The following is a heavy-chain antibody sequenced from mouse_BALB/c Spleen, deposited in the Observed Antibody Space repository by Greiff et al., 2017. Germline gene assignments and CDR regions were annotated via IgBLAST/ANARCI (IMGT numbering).Heavy chain of an antibody. J-gene: IGHJ2*01. D-gene: IGHD2-1*01. V-gene: IGHV1-4*01. CDR2: INPSSGYT. Sequence: QVQLQQSGAELARPGASVKLSCKASGYTFTSYTMHWVKQRPGQGLEWIGYINPSSGYTNYNQKFKDKATLTADKSSSTAYMQLSSLTSEDSAVYYCAREDYGNYDLGYWGQGTTLTVSS. CDR1: GYTFTSYT. CDR3: AREDYGNYDLGY.